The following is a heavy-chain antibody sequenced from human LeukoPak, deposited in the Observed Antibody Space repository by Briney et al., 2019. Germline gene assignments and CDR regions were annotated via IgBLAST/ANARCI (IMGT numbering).Heavy chain of an antibody. V-gene: IGHV4-59*08. Sequence: ASETLSLTCTVSGGSISSYYWSWIRQPPGKGLEWIGYIYYSGSTNYSPSLKSRVTISVDTSKNQFPLKLSSVTAADTAVYYCARHRGRASYDLWGQGTLVTVSS. CDR3: ARHRGRASYDL. CDR1: GGSISSYY. CDR2: IYYSGST. J-gene: IGHJ4*02. D-gene: IGHD3-10*01.